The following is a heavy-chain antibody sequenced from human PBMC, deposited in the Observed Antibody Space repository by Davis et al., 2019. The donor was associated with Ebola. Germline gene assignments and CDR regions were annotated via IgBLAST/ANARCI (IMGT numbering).Heavy chain of an antibody. CDR3: ARGYDYGDSFQH. Sequence: GESLKISCAASGFTVSSYHMSWVRQTPRKGLEWLSGLDGNGGNIRYADSVKGRFTISRDNVRNSLYLQMNSLGAGDTALYYCARGYDYGDSFQHRGQGTLVTVSS. J-gene: IGHJ4*02. CDR1: GFTVSSYH. CDR2: LDGNGGNI. V-gene: IGHV3-20*04. D-gene: IGHD4-17*01.